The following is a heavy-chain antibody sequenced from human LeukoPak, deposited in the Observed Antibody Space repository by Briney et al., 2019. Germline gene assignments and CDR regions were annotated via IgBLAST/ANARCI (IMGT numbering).Heavy chain of an antibody. D-gene: IGHD3-10*01. J-gene: IGHJ5*02. V-gene: IGHV4-39*01. CDR1: GASVTSGGFY. CDR3: ARHSGSGSLSRPFDP. Sequence: PSETLSLTCTVSGASVTSGGFYWAWLRQSPAKGLEWIATVYYTGSTYYSASLESRVTISIDTSKNQFSLRLLSLTAADTAVYYCARHSGSGSLSRPFDPWDQGTLVTVSS. CDR2: VYYTGST.